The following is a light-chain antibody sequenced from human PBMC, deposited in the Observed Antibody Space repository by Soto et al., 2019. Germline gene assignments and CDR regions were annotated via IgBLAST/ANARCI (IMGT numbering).Light chain of an antibody. V-gene: IGKV3-20*01. Sequence: EIVLTQSPGTLSLSPGERATLSCRASQSVASSYLGWYQQKPGQAPRLLIYGTSSRATGIPDRFSGSGSGTDFTLTISRLEPEDLAMYYCQQYGSSPRTFGQGTKVEIK. J-gene: IGKJ1*01. CDR2: GTS. CDR1: QSVASSY. CDR3: QQYGSSPRT.